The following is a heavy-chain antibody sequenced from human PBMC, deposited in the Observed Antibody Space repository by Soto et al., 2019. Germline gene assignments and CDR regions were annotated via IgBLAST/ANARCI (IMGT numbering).Heavy chain of an antibody. Sequence: GESLKISCKGAGYSFAGYWITWVRQKPGKGLEWMGRIDPSDSQTYYSPSFRGHVTISVTKSITTVFLQWSSLRSSDTAMYYCARQIYDSDTGPNFQYYFDSWGQGTPVTVSS. J-gene: IGHJ4*02. D-gene: IGHD3-22*01. CDR1: GYSFAGYW. CDR2: IDPSDSQT. V-gene: IGHV5-10-1*01. CDR3: ARQIYDSDTGPNFQYYFDS.